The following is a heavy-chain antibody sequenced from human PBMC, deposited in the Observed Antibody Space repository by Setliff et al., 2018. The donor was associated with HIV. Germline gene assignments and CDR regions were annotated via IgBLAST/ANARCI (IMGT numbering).Heavy chain of an antibody. V-gene: IGHV4-31*03. Sequence: SETLSLTCTVSGGSISRGGYYWNWIRQLPGQGLEWMGYISHSGGTYYNPSLEGRVSLSVDTSKNQFSLHLSSVTAADTAVYFCARRAESTTTWFSSWYSYDMDVWGQGTTVTVSS. CDR2: ISHSGGT. J-gene: IGHJ6*02. CDR3: ARRAESTTTWFSSWYSYDMDV. D-gene: IGHD2-15*01. CDR1: GGSISRGGYY.